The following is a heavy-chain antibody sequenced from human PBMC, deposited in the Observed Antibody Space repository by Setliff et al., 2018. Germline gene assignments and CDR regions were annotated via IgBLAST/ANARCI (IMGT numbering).Heavy chain of an antibody. D-gene: IGHD4-17*01. CDR1: GDPMSSRRYY. CDR2: IYTSWST. J-gene: IGHJ3*02. Sequence: SETLSLTCTVSGDPMSSRRYYWAWIRQPAGKGLEWIGQIYTSWSTNYNPSLKSRVTISLDTSNNQFSLSLSSVTAADTAVYYCARDKGDGYGVDAYAGGGFDIWGQGTMVTVSS. CDR3: ARDKGDGYGVDAYAGGGFDI. V-gene: IGHV4-61*09.